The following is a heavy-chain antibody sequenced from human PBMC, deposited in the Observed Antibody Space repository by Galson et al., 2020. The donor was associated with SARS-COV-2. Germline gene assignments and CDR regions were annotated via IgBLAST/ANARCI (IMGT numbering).Heavy chain of an antibody. Sequence: SETLSLTCAVSGGSISNSHFWSWVRQPPGKGLEWIGEIYHSGTTNYNPSLKSRVTMSVDKSKNQFSLKLTSVTAADTAVYYCARDQSGNWHGWLDPWGQGIPVTVSS. D-gene: IGHD1-1*01. CDR2: IYHSGTT. CDR3: ARDQSGNWHGWLDP. J-gene: IGHJ5*02. CDR1: GGSISNSHF. V-gene: IGHV4-4*02.